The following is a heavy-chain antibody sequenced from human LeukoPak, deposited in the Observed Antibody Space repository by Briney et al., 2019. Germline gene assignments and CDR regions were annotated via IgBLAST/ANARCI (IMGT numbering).Heavy chain of an antibody. CDR2: IKQDGSEK. D-gene: IGHD6-13*01. CDR3: ARGHSSSPNWFDP. V-gene: IGHV3-7*04. Sequence: PGGSLRLSCAASGFTFSTFAMIWVRQPPGKGLEWVASIKQDGSEKYYVDSVKGRFTISRDNAKNSLYLQMNSLRAEDTAVYYCARGHSSSPNWFDPWGQGTLVTVSS. J-gene: IGHJ5*02. CDR1: GFTFSTFA.